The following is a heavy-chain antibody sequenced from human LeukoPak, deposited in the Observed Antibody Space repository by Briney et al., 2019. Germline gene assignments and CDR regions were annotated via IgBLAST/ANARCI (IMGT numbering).Heavy chain of an antibody. D-gene: IGHD3-3*01. CDR3: ARDFWSGYYPLDY. Sequence: GRCLRLSCTASGFTFGDYAMSWVRQAPGKGLEWVGFIRSKAYGGTTEYAASVKDRFTISRDDSKSIAYLQMNSLKTEDTAVYYCARDFWSGYYPLDYWGQGTLVTVSS. J-gene: IGHJ4*02. V-gene: IGHV3-49*04. CDR2: IRSKAYGGTT. CDR1: GFTFGDYA.